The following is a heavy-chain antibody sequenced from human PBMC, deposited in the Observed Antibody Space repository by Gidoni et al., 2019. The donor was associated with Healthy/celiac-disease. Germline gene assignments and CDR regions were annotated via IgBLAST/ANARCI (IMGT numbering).Heavy chain of an antibody. CDR3: ARQREWYFDY. CDR1: GGSSSSSSYY. V-gene: IGHV4-39*01. J-gene: IGHJ4*02. Sequence: QLQLQESGPGLVKPSETLSLDCTVSGGSSSSSSYYWGWIRQPPGKGLEWIGRIYYSGSTYYNPSLKGRVTISVDTSKNQFSLKLSSVTAADTAVYYCARQREWYFDYWGQGTLVTVSS. CDR2: IYYSGST. D-gene: IGHD3-3*01.